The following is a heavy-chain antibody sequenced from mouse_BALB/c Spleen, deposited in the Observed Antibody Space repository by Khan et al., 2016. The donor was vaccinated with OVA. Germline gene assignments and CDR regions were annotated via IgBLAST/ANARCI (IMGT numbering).Heavy chain of an antibody. V-gene: IGHV1S81*02. Sequence: QVQLQQPGAELVKAGASVKMSCKASGYTFTSYWMHWVKQRLGQGLEWFAETNPTNGRTYYTEKFKSKATLTVDKSSSTAYMLLSGPTFEDSAVYDCARIKKRGATYFDYWGQGTTLTVSS. CDR2: TNPTNGRT. J-gene: IGHJ2*01. D-gene: IGHD1-1*01. CDR3: ARIKKRGATYFDY. CDR1: GYTFTSYW.